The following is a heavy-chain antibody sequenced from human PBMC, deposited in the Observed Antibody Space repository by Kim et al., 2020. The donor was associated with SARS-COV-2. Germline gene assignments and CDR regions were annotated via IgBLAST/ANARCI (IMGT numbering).Heavy chain of an antibody. J-gene: IGHJ4*02. CDR3: ARDGSGTSVQLY. Sequence: SVKVSCKASGGTFSSYAISWVRQAPGQGLEWMGRIIPILGIANYAQKFQGRVTITADKSTSTAYMELSSLRSEDTAVYYCARDGSGTSVQLYWGQGTLVTVSS. V-gene: IGHV1-69*04. D-gene: IGHD3-10*01. CDR1: GGTFSSYA. CDR2: IIPILGIA.